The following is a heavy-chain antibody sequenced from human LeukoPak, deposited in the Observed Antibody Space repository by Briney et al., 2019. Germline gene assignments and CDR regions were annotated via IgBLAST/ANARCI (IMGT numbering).Heavy chain of an antibody. CDR3: ARSSDSSGYSPGYFDY. CDR2: ISYSGST. J-gene: IGHJ4*02. Sequence: SETLSLTCTVSGGSISSYYWSWIRQPPGKGLEWIGYISYSGSTKYNPSLKSRVTISVDTSKNQFSLKLSSVTAADTAVYYCARSSDSSGYSPGYFDYWGQGTLVTVSS. D-gene: IGHD3-22*01. CDR1: GGSISSYY. V-gene: IGHV4-59*01.